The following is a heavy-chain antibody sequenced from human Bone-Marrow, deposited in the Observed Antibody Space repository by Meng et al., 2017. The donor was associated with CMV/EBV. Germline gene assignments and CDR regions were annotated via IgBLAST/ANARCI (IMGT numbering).Heavy chain of an antibody. CDR2: LYYTGST. CDR3: ARDLSTQGGFDY. Sequence: GSLRLSRTVSGGSIRGNTYYWAWSRQPPGKGLEWIGSLYYTGSTSYNPSVKSRVTMSVDTSKTQFSLKLSSVTAADTGVYYCARDLSTQGGFDYWGQGTLVTVSS. D-gene: IGHD2-15*01. V-gene: IGHV4-39*07. CDR1: GGSIRGNTYY. J-gene: IGHJ4*02.